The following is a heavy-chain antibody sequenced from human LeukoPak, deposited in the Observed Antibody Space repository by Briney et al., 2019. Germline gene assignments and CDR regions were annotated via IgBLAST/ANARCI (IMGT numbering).Heavy chain of an antibody. V-gene: IGHV4-30-4*01. D-gene: IGHD3-10*01. CDR1: GRSISSGDYY. Sequence: SQTLSLTCTVSGRSISSGDYYWSWIRQPPGKGLEWIGYIYYSGSTYYNPSLKSRVTISVDTSKNQFSLKLSSVTAADTAVYYCARGITMVRGVTQIYYYGMDVWGKGTTVTVSS. J-gene: IGHJ6*04. CDR3: ARGITMVRGVTQIYYYGMDV. CDR2: IYYSGST.